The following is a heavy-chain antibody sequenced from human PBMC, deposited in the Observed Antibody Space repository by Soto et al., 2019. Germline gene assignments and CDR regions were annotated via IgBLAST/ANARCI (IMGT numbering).Heavy chain of an antibody. D-gene: IGHD3-10*01. CDR1: GGSISSYY. CDR2: IYYSGST. V-gene: IGHV4-59*08. CDR3: ARLIGVSYYCSGSHYYYYYYMGV. J-gene: IGHJ6*03. Sequence: QVQLQESGPGLVKPSETLSLTCTVSGGSISSYYWSWIRQPPGKGLEGIGYIYYSGSTNYNPSLTSRVTMSVDTSKTQFSLKRSYVTAADTAVYYCARLIGVSYYCSGSHYYYYYYMGVWGKGPTVTVSS.